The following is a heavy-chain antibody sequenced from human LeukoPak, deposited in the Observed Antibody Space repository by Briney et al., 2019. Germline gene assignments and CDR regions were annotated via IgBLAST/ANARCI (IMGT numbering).Heavy chain of an antibody. Sequence: PSETLSLTCTGSGGSINRHYWGWIRQTPGKGLEWIGYISYRGSTNYNPSLKSRVTISVDTSNNQFSLRLSSVTAADTAVYYCATNAGPAALDAIDIWGQGTIVTVSS. CDR1: GGSINRHY. CDR2: ISYRGST. CDR3: ATNAGPAALDAIDI. V-gene: IGHV4-59*08. D-gene: IGHD2-2*01. J-gene: IGHJ3*02.